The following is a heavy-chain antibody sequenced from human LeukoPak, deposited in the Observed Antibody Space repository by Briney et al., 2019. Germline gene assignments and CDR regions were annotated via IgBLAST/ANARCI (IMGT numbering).Heavy chain of an antibody. CDR2: IYYSGST. Sequence: SETLFLTCTVSGGSISSYYWSWIRQPPGKGLEWIGYIYYSGSTNYNPSLKSRVTISVDTSKNQFSLKLSSVTAADTAVYYCAGASYDSSGVHWGQGTLVTVSS. V-gene: IGHV4-59*01. D-gene: IGHD3-22*01. CDR1: GGSISSYY. CDR3: AGASYDSSGVH. J-gene: IGHJ4*02.